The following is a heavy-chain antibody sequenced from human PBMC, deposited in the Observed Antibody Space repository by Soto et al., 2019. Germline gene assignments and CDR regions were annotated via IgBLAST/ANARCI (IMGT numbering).Heavy chain of an antibody. Sequence: AGRSMRLSCAASGFTFSSYAMSWVRQAPGRGLEWVSAISGSGGSTYYADSVKGRFTISRDNSNNTLYLQMNSLKAEDRAVYYCAKARAKTYYCDSSAEGAFDIWGQGTMVTVSS. V-gene: IGHV3-23*01. J-gene: IGHJ3*02. D-gene: IGHD3-22*01. CDR2: ISGSGGST. CDR3: AKARAKTYYCDSSAEGAFDI. CDR1: GFTFSSYA.